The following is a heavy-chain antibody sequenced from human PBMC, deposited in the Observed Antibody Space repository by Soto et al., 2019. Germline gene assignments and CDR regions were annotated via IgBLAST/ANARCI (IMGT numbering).Heavy chain of an antibody. CDR3: ARDARNADYDY. Sequence: EVQLVESGGGLVQPGGSLRLSCAVSGFTFSTHAMNWVRQAPGKGLEWVAYIHGTRSIIYYADSVKGRFTISRDNAKNSLFLQMDSMRDEDTAVYYCARDARNADYDYWGQGTLVTVSS. D-gene: IGHD3-16*01. CDR2: IHGTRSII. J-gene: IGHJ4*02. V-gene: IGHV3-48*02. CDR1: GFTFSTHA.